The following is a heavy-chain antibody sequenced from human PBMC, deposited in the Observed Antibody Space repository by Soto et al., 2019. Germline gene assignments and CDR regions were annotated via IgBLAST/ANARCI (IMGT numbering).Heavy chain of an antibody. CDR1: GDSVSRNSAA. Sequence: PSQTLSLTCAISGDSVSRNSAAWNWIRQSPSRGLEWLGRTYYRSKWYNDYAVSVKSRITINPDTSKNQFSLQLNSVTPEDTAVYYCARGYSSSWYIRSYYYYYGMDVWGQGTTVTVSS. V-gene: IGHV6-1*01. CDR3: ARGYSSSWYIRSYYYYYGMDV. CDR2: TYYRSKWYN. D-gene: IGHD6-13*01. J-gene: IGHJ6*02.